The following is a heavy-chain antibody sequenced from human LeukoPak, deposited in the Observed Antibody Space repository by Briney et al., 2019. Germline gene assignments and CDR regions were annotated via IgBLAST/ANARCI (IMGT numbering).Heavy chain of an antibody. D-gene: IGHD5-18*01. CDR3: AKYGTAMEGQDRYYYYYYMDV. V-gene: IGHV3-23*01. CDR1: GFTFSSYA. CDR2: ISGSGGST. Sequence: GGSLRLSCAASGFTFSSYAMSWVRQAPGKGLEWVSAISGSGGSTYYADSVKGRFTISRDNSKNTLYLQMNSLRAEDTAVYYCAKYGTAMEGQDRYYYYYYMDVWGKGTTVTVSS. J-gene: IGHJ6*03.